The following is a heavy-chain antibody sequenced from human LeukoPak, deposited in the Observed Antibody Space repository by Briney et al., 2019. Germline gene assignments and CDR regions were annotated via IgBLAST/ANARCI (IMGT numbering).Heavy chain of an antibody. CDR3: TSGWELLRSYYYGMDV. CDR1: GFTFSGSA. Sequence: PGGSLRLSCAASGFTFSGSAMHWVRQASGKGLEWVGRIRSKANSYATAYAASVKGRFTISRDDSKNTAYLQMNSLKTEDTAVYYCTSGWELLRSYYYGMDVWGQGTTVTVSS. J-gene: IGHJ6*02. D-gene: IGHD1-26*01. CDR2: IRSKANSYAT. V-gene: IGHV3-73*01.